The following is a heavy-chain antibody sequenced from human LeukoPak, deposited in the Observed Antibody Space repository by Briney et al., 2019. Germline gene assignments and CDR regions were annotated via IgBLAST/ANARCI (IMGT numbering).Heavy chain of an antibody. CDR3: AREVGGIDTYGSGSPFDY. D-gene: IGHD3-10*01. CDR2: ISYSGST. CDR1: GGSISSGDYY. V-gene: IGHV4-30-4*01. Sequence: KASETLSLTCTVSGGSISSGDYYWSCIRQPPGKGLECIGYISYSGSTFCNPSLKSRVTISVDMSKNQFSLKLSSVTVADTAVYYCAREVGGIDTYGSGSPFDYWRQGTLVTVSS. J-gene: IGHJ4*01.